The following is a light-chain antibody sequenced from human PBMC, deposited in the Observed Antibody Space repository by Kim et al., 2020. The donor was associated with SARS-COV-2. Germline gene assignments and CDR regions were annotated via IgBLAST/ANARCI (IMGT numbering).Light chain of an antibody. CDR1: QSIANY. Sequence: AAVGDRVTITCRERQSIANYFILYQQKPGKTPNHLIYAASSLQSGVPSRFSGSGSGTDFTLTISSLQPEDFATYYCQQSYSAPRTFGQGTKVDIK. CDR2: AAS. CDR3: QQSYSAPRT. V-gene: IGKV1-39*01. J-gene: IGKJ1*01.